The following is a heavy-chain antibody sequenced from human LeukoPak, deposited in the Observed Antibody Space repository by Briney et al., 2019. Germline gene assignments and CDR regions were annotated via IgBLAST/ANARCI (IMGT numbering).Heavy chain of an antibody. CDR1: GYTFTGYY. CDR2: INPNSGGT. V-gene: IGHV1-2*02. D-gene: IGHD4-11*01. J-gene: IGHJ3*02. CDR3: ARKGGAYSNKAPYAFDI. Sequence: ASVKVSCKASGYTFTGYYMHWVRQAPGQGLEWMGWINPNSGGTNYAQKFQGRVTMTRDTSISTAYMELSRLRSDDTAVYYCARKGGAYSNKAPYAFDIWGQGTMVTVSS.